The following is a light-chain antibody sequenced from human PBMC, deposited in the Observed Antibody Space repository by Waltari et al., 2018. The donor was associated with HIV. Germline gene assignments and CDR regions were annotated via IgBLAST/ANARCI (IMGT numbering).Light chain of an antibody. CDR1: QSLLHSDGYNF. CDR2: LGS. Sequence: DIVMTQSPLSLPVSPGEPASISCRSSQSLLHSDGYNFLDWYLQKPGQSPQLLIFLGSNRASGVPDRFSGSGSGTDFTLKISRVEAEDVGVYYCMQTLQTPPWTFGHGTKVEIK. CDR3: MQTLQTPPWT. V-gene: IGKV2-28*01. J-gene: IGKJ1*01.